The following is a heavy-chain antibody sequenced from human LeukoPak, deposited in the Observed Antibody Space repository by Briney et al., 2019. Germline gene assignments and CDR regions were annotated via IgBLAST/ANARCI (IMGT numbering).Heavy chain of an antibody. CDR1: GFTFNRDW. J-gene: IGHJ4*02. CDR3: VRHNDGYDY. CDR2: IINDGGST. V-gene: IGHV3-74*01. D-gene: IGHD5-18*01. Sequence: QPGGSLRLSCPASGFTFNRDWMRSVRHAPREGLGWVANIINDGGSTSYAVSVKGRFTISRDDAQITLSLQMNSLRAEYTAVCHSVRHNDGYDYWGQGTPVTVSS.